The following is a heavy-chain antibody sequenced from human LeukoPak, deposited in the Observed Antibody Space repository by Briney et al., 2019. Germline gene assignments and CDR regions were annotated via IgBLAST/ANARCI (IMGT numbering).Heavy chain of an antibody. D-gene: IGHD1-26*01. CDR3: TRGVVGNYGNFDC. V-gene: IGHV3-74*01. Sequence: PGGSLGLSCAASGFTLSSYWMHWVRQAPGKGLVWVSRINSGGTTTDYADSVKGRFTISRDNAQNTLYLQMNSLRDEDTAVYYCTRGVVGNYGNFDCWGQGTLVTVSS. CDR1: GFTLSSYW. J-gene: IGHJ4*02. CDR2: INSGGTTT.